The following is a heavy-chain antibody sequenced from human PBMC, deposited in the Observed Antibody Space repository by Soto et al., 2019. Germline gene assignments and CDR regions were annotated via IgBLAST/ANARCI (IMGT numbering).Heavy chain of an antibody. CDR2: INPNSGGT. V-gene: IGHV1-2*04. J-gene: IGHJ3*02. CDR3: ARDWQHCSGGSCSYDAFDI. Sequence: ASVKVSCKASGYTFTGYYMHWVRQAPGQGLEWMGWINPNSGGTNYAQKFQGWVTMTRDTSISTAYMELRRLRSDDTAVYYCARDWQHCSGGSCSYDAFDIWGQGTMVTVSS. CDR1: GYTFTGYY. D-gene: IGHD2-15*01.